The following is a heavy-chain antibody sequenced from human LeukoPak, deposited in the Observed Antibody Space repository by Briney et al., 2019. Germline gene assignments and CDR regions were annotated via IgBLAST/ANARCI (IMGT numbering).Heavy chain of an antibody. V-gene: IGHV3-30*02. Sequence: GGSLRLSCAASGFTFSSYGMHWVRQAPGKGLEWVAFIRYDGSNKYYADSVKGRFTISRDNSKNTLYLQMNSLRAEDTAVYYCAKDQANWNSWSFDYWGQGTLVTVSS. D-gene: IGHD1-1*01. CDR3: AKDQANWNSWSFDY. CDR1: GFTFSSYG. CDR2: IRYDGSNK. J-gene: IGHJ4*02.